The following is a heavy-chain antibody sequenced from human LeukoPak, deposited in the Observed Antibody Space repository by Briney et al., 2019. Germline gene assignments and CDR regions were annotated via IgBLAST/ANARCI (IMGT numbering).Heavy chain of an antibody. CDR3: TKLAVASADS. V-gene: IGHV3-48*03. J-gene: IGHJ4*02. Sequence: GGSLRLSCAASGLSFSSYEMNWARQAPGKGLEWVSNISPSGSTTYYADSVKGRFTVSRDNAKNSLYLQMNSLRAGDTGVYYCTKLAVASADSWGQGTLVTVSS. CDR1: GLSFSSYE. D-gene: IGHD6-19*01. CDR2: ISPSGSTT.